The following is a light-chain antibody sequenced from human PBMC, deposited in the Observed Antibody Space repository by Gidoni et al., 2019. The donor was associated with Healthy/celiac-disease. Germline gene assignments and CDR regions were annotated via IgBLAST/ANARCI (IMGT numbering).Light chain of an antibody. V-gene: IGLV1-40*01. Sequence: QSVLTHPPSVSGAPGQRVTISCTGSSSHIGAGYDVHWYQQLPGTAPKLLIYGNSNRPAGVPDRFSGSKSGTSASLAITGLQAEDEADYYCQSYDSSLSGSYVFGTGTKVTVL. CDR1: SSHIGAGYD. CDR2: GNS. J-gene: IGLJ1*01. CDR3: QSYDSSLSGSYV.